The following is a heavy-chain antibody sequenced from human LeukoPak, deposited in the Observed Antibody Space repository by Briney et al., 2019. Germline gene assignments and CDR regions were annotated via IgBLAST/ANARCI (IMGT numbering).Heavy chain of an antibody. V-gene: IGHV3-30*04. Sequence: GGSLRLSCAASGFNFVNYAMHWVRQAPGKGLDWVALISYDGSFQSYADSVKGRFTISRDSSTNTVSLQMNSLRDEDTAMYYCAREIRGYYAAYWGLGILVTVSS. D-gene: IGHD3-3*01. CDR2: ISYDGSFQ. CDR1: GFNFVNYA. J-gene: IGHJ4*02. CDR3: AREIRGYYAAY.